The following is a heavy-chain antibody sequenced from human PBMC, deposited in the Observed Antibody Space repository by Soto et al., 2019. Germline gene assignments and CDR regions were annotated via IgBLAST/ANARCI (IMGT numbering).Heavy chain of an antibody. CDR2: IYYTETT. CDR3: ARQRRGGYWFDP. CDR1: GVSVTNGDYY. V-gene: IGHV4-30-4*01. J-gene: IGHJ5*02. Sequence: SETLSLTCAVSGVSVTNGDYYWTWMRQSPGKGLEWIGNIYYTETTNYNPSLNSRLSISIDTSRNQFSLQLTSVTAADTAIYYCARQRRGGYWFDPWGQGTMVTVYS.